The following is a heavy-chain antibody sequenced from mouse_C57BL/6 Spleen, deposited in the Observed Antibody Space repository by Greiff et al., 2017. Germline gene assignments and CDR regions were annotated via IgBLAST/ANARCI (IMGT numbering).Heavy chain of an antibody. J-gene: IGHJ4*01. CDR2: ISSGGDYI. D-gene: IGHD1-1*01. Sequence: EVQLVESGEGLVKPGGSLKLSCAASGFTFSSYAMSWVRQTPEKRLEWVAYISSGGDYIYYADTVKGRFTISRDNARNTRYLQMSSLKSEDTAMYYCTRDHYYGSSYAMDYWGQGTSVTVSS. CDR1: GFTFSSYA. V-gene: IGHV5-9-1*02. CDR3: TRDHYYGSSYAMDY.